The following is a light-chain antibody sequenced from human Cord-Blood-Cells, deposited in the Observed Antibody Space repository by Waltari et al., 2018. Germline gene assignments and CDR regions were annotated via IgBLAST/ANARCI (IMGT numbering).Light chain of an antibody. V-gene: IGKV4-1*01. Sequence: IVMTQSPDSLAVSLGERATINCKSSQSVLYSSNNKNYLAWYQQKPGQPPKLLIYWASTRESGFPDRFSGSGSGTDFTLTISSLQAEDVAVYYCQQYYSTPLTFGGGTKVEIK. CDR1: QSVLYSSNNKNY. CDR3: QQYYSTPLT. J-gene: IGKJ4*01. CDR2: WAS.